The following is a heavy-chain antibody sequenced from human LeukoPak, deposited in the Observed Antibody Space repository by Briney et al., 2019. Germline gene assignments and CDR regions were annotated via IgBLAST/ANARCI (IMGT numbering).Heavy chain of an antibody. D-gene: IGHD2-8*01. CDR2: IFRGDDT. Sequence: GGSLRLSCAASGFIVSQNYMSWVRQAPGKGLEWVSVIFRGDDTNYVDSVKGRFTIFRDNSKNTLYLQMNSLTAEDTAVYYCAKDSLMVYATYYFDYWGQGTLVTVSP. J-gene: IGHJ4*02. V-gene: IGHV3-66*01. CDR3: AKDSLMVYATYYFDY. CDR1: GFIVSQNY.